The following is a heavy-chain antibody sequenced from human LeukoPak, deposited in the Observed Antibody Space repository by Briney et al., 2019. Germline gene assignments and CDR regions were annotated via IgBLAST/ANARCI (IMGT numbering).Heavy chain of an antibody. V-gene: IGHV3-48*01. J-gene: IGHJ6*03. CDR2: SSSINSTI. CDR1: GFTFSSYS. D-gene: IGHD3-22*01. Sequence: HPAGSLTLSCAASGFTFSSYSINWIRQAQGKGLERVSYSSSINSTISYADSVKSRFTISRDNANNILYLQMNSQRAVNTAVYYCARDSYYYDSSGYYRRDYYYYYMDVWGKGTTVTVSS. CDR3: ARDSYYYDSSGYYRRDYYYYYMDV.